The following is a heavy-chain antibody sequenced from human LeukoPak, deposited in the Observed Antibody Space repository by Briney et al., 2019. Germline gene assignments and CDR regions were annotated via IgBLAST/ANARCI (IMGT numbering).Heavy chain of an antibody. CDR3: ARTAEGGDTYDYFYYYYMDV. CDR1: GGSISSNSYY. Sequence: SETLSLTCAVSGGSISSNSYYWGWIRQPPGKGLEWFGEIYHSGSTNYNPSLKSGVTISVDKSKNQFSLKLSSVTAADTAVYYCARTAEGGDTYDYFYYYYMDVWGKGTTVTISS. V-gene: IGHV4-39*07. CDR2: IYHSGST. J-gene: IGHJ6*03. D-gene: IGHD5-18*01.